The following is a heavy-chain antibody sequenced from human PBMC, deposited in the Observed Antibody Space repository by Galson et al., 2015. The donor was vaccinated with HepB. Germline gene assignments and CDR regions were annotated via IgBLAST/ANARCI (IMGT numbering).Heavy chain of an antibody. CDR3: ARDGGSGSTPSVTTKNNNYYFGMDV. CDR1: GFTFSSYS. V-gene: IGHV3-33*08. J-gene: IGHJ6*02. Sequence: SLRLSCAAPGFTFSSYSMNWVRQAPGKGLEWVAVIYYDGTSKYYAESAKGRFSISRDNSKNTLSLQVSSLRVEDTAVYYCARDGGSGSTPSVTTKNNNYYFGMDVWGQGTTVTVSS. CDR2: IYYDGTSK. D-gene: IGHD3-10*01.